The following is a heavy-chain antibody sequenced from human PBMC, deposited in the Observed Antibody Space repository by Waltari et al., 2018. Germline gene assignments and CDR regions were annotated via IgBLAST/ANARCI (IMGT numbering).Heavy chain of an antibody. Sequence: QLQLQESGPGLVKPSETLSLTCTVSCGSIPTDSYSWGWIRQPPGKGLEWIGSIYHTGSTYYNPSLKTRVTVSQDTPKNQFSLRLTSVTAADTALYYCARATRIMITFGGVIAFDPWGRGTRVTVSS. CDR3: ARATRIMITFGGVIAFDP. CDR1: CGSIPTDSYS. J-gene: IGHJ5*02. D-gene: IGHD3-16*02. CDR2: IYHTGST. V-gene: IGHV4-39*01.